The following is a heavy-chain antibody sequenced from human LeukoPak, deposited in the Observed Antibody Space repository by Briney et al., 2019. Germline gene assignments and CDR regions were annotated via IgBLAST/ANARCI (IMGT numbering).Heavy chain of an antibody. V-gene: IGHV3-30-3*01. Sequence: GGSLRLSCAASGFTFSSYAMHWVRQAPGKGLEWVAVISYDGSNKYYADSVKGRFTISRDNSKNTLYLQMNSLRAEDTAVYYCARVGVGLLWFGELCYWGQGTLVTVSS. CDR3: ARVGVGLLWFGELCY. J-gene: IGHJ4*02. CDR1: GFTFSSYA. CDR2: ISYDGSNK. D-gene: IGHD3-10*01.